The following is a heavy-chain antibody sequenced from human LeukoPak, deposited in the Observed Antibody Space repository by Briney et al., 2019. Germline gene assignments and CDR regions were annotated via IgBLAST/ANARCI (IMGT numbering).Heavy chain of an antibody. D-gene: IGHD3-22*01. Sequence: GASVKVSCKASGGTFSSYAISWVRQAPGQGLEWMGGIIPIFGTANYAQKFQGRVTITADESTSTAYMELSSLRSDDTAVYYCARKNYYDSSGYHYNYFDYWGQGTLVTVSS. CDR3: ARKNYYDSSGYHYNYFDY. CDR1: GGTFSSYA. CDR2: IIPIFGTA. J-gene: IGHJ4*02. V-gene: IGHV1-69*13.